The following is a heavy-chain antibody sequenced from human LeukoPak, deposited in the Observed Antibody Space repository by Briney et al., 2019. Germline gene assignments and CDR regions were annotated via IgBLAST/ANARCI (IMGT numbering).Heavy chain of an antibody. CDR1: GYTFTSYG. D-gene: IGHD5-24*01. Sequence: ASVKVSCKASGYTFTSYGISWVRHAPGQRLEWMGWINAGNGNTKYSQKFQGRVTITRDISESTAYMELSSLRSEDTAVYYCARDGYNSGGIDYWGQGTLVTVSS. J-gene: IGHJ4*02. CDR3: ARDGYNSGGIDY. V-gene: IGHV1-3*01. CDR2: INAGNGNT.